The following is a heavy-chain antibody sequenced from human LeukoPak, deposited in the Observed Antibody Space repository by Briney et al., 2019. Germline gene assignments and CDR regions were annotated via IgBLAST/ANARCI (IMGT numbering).Heavy chain of an antibody. Sequence: GGSLRLSCAASGFSFGSYGMHWVRQAPGKGLEWLAYISGSGSDIYYADSVKGRFTISRDNAKNSLYLQMNSLRPEDTALYYCSTDPRLLMYWGHGTLVTVSS. CDR3: STDPRLLMY. CDR1: GFSFGSYG. D-gene: IGHD2-8*01. CDR2: ISGSGSDI. J-gene: IGHJ4*01. V-gene: IGHV3-21*05.